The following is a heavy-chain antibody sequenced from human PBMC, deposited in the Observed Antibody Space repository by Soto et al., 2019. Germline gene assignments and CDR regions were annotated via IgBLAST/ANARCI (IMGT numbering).Heavy chain of an antibody. Sequence: EVQLLESGGGLIQPGGSLRLSCVGSGFIFRTYTMNWVRQAPGKGLEWIAGIYGGGDGAVYADSVRGWVTISRDNSKNTLYLQMSSLRAEDTAVYYCTKDRVPDSRWNFDYWGQGTLVTVSS. V-gene: IGHV3-23*01. CDR3: TKDRVPDSRWNFDY. CDR1: GFIFRTYT. D-gene: IGHD2-15*01. CDR2: IYGGGDGA. J-gene: IGHJ4*02.